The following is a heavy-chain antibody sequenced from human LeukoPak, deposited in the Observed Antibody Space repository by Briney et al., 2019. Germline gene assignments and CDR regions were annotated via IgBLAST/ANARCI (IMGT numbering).Heavy chain of an antibody. J-gene: IGHJ5*02. CDR2: IYHSGST. D-gene: IGHD3-9*01. CDR3: ARLVTGDWFDP. Sequence: SETLSLTCTVSGGSISSYYWSWFRQPAGKGMEWVGRIYHSGSTYYNACRKSGVTISVDKYKNQFSLKLSSVTAADTAVYYCARLVTGDWFDPWGQGTLVTVSS. V-gene: IGHV4-4*07. CDR1: GGSISSYY.